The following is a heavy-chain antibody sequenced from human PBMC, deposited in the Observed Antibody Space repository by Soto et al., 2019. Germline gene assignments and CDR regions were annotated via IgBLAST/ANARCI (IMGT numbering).Heavy chain of an antibody. CDR2: ISSSSSYI. J-gene: IGHJ4*02. Sequence: VGSLRLSCAASGFTFSSYSMNWVRQAPVKVLEWVSSISSSSSYIYYADSVKGRFTISRDNSKNTLYLQMNSLRAEDTAVYYCAKDSLNRSPVALHYFDYWGQGTLVTVSS. CDR1: GFTFSSYS. CDR3: AKDSLNRSPVALHYFDY. V-gene: IGHV3-21*01. D-gene: IGHD1-26*01.